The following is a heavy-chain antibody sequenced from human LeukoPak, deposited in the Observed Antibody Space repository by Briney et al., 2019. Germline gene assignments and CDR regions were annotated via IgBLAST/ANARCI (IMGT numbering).Heavy chain of an antibody. Sequence: GGSPRLSCTASGFTFGDYAMSWVRQAPGKGLEWISYISSRGTTIYYADSVKGRFTISRDNAKNSLYLQMNSLRVEDTAVFYCAKGSLAVPTTPFDFWGQGTLVTVSS. J-gene: IGHJ4*02. V-gene: IGHV3-11*01. CDR3: AKGSLAVPTTPFDF. CDR1: GFTFGDYA. D-gene: IGHD1-26*01. CDR2: ISSRGTTI.